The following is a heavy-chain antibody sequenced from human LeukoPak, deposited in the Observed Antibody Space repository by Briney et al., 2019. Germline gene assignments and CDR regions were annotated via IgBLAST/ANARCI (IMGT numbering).Heavy chain of an antibody. V-gene: IGHV3-7*01. Sequence: GGSLRLSCAASGFTFSSYWMSWVRQAPGKGLEWVANIKQDGSEKYYTDSVKGRFTISRDNAKNSLYPQMNSLRAEDTAVYYCARDYRFFGAAPYSDYWGQGTLVTVSS. CDR3: ARDYRFFGAAPYSDY. CDR1: GFTFSSYW. CDR2: IKQDGSEK. J-gene: IGHJ4*02. D-gene: IGHD3-3*01.